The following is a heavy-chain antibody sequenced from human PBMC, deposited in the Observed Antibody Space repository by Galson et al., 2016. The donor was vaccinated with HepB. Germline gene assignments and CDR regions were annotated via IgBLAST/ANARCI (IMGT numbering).Heavy chain of an antibody. CDR1: GGSISSGAYY. Sequence: TLSLTCSVSGGSISSGAYYWSWIRQHPGKGLEWIGYIYYSGSTYYNPSLKSRVTISIDTSKDQFSLKLSSVTAADTAVYYCAQTSYFGRLLYRYFDYWGQGTLVTVSS. J-gene: IGHJ4*02. D-gene: IGHD3-3*01. CDR3: AQTSYFGRLLYRYFDY. V-gene: IGHV4-31*03. CDR2: IYYSGST.